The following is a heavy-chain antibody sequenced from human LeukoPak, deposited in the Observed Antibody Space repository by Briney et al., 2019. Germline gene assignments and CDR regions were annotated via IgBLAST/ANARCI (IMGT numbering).Heavy chain of an antibody. CDR2: IIPIFGTA. V-gene: IGHV1-69*05. CDR1: GGTFSSYA. CDR3: ARGLPEEHQIRFLEWSHYYYYMDV. J-gene: IGHJ6*03. D-gene: IGHD3-3*01. Sequence: ASVKVSCKASGGTFSSYAISWVRQAPGQGLEWMGRIIPIFGTANYAQKFQGRVTITTNESTSTAYMELSSLRSEDTAVYYCARGLPEEHQIRFLEWSHYYYYMDVWGKGTTVTVSS.